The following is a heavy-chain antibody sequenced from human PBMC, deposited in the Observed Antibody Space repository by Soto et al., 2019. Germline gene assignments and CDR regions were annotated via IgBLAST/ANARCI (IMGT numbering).Heavy chain of an antibody. CDR1: GFTFSNFA. Sequence: GGSLRLSCVASGFTFSNFAMAWFRQGPGEGLEWVSAISGSGDDTFYADSMKGRFTISRDNSKDTLYLQINSLRAEDTAVFFCANLLPRTGTTFGFWGPGTLGTGFS. V-gene: IGHV3-23*01. CDR3: ANLLPRTGTTFGF. CDR2: ISGSGDDT. J-gene: IGHJ1*01. D-gene: IGHD1-1*01.